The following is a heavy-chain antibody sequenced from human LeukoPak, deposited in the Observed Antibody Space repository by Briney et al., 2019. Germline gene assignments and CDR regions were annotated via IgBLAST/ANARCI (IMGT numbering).Heavy chain of an antibody. V-gene: IGHV3-21*01. CDR1: GLTFSNAW. J-gene: IGHJ5*02. Sequence: GGSLRLSCAASGLTFSNAWMSWVRQAPGKGLEWVSSITSSSSYIYYADSVKGRFTISRDNAKNSLYLQMNSLRAEDTAVYYCAREMLAAVAAQSWGQGTLVTVSS. CDR3: AREMLAAVAAQS. D-gene: IGHD6-19*01. CDR2: ITSSSSYI.